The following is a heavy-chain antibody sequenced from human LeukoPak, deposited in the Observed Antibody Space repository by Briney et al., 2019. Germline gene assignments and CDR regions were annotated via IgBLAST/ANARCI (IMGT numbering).Heavy chain of an antibody. Sequence: GGSLRLSCAASGFTFSSYWMSWVRQAPGKGLEWVANIKQDGSEKYYVDSVKGRFTISRDNAKNSLYQQMNSLRAEDTAVYYCARATYYYDSSGYYPSTPDAFDIWGQGTMVTVSS. CDR2: IKQDGSEK. CDR3: ARATYYYDSSGYYPSTPDAFDI. D-gene: IGHD3-22*01. J-gene: IGHJ3*02. CDR1: GFTFSSYW. V-gene: IGHV3-7*01.